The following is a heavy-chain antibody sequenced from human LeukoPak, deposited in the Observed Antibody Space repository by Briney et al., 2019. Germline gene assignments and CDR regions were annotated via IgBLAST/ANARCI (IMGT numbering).Heavy chain of an antibody. D-gene: IGHD3-22*01. CDR3: ARDKHYYDSSGYYYVGGFDY. J-gene: IGHJ4*02. V-gene: IGHV3-11*01. Sequence: PGGSLRLSCAASGFTFSDYYMNWIRQAPGKGLEWVSYTSSSGSSIYYADSVKGRFTISRDNAKNSLYLQMNSLRAEDTAVYYCARDKHYYDSSGYYYVGGFDYWGQGTLVTVSS. CDR1: GFTFSDYY. CDR2: TSSSGSSI.